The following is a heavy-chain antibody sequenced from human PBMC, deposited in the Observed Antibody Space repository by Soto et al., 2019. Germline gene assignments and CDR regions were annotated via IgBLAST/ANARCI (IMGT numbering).Heavy chain of an antibody. Sequence: QVQLVQSGAEVKKPGSSVKVSCEASGGTFSSYAISWVRQAPGQGLEWMGGIIPIFGTANYAQKFQGRVTITADESTSTAYMELSSLRSEDTAVYYCAREVSGGSYHQPFDYWGQGTLVTVSS. V-gene: IGHV1-69*01. CDR2: IIPIFGTA. CDR3: AREVSGGSYHQPFDY. CDR1: GGTFSSYA. J-gene: IGHJ4*02. D-gene: IGHD1-26*01.